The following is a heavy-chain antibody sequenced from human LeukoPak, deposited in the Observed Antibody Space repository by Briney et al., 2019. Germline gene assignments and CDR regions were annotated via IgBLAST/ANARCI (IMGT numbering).Heavy chain of an antibody. V-gene: IGHV3-11*01. D-gene: IGHD6-19*01. Sequence: AGGSLRLSCAASGFTFSDYYMSWIRQAPEKGLEWVSYISNNSSTIYYADSVKGRFTISRDNAKNSLYLQMNSLRAEDTAVYYCVRDPKSAVAADWFDPWGQGTLVTVSS. J-gene: IGHJ5*02. CDR3: VRDPKSAVAADWFDP. CDR1: GFTFSDYY. CDR2: ISNNSSTI.